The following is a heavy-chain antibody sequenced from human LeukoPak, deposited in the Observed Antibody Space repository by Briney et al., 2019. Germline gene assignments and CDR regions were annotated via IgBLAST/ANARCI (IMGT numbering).Heavy chain of an antibody. V-gene: IGHV3-30*02. CDR1: GFTFSSYG. D-gene: IGHD3-3*01. Sequence: GRSLRLSCAASGFTFSSYGMHWVRQAPGKGLEWVAYIRFDGSDKYYADSVKGRYTISRDNSKNTLYLQMNSLRAEDTAVYYCAKVKSGRQLRYFDYWGQGTLVTVSS. CDR2: IRFDGSDK. J-gene: IGHJ4*02. CDR3: AKVKSGRQLRYFDY.